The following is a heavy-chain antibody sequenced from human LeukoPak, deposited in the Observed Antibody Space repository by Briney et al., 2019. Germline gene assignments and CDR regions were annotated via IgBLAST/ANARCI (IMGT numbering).Heavy chain of an antibody. J-gene: IGHJ4*02. D-gene: IGHD2-2*01. Sequence: GGSLRLSCAASGFTFSSYSMNWVRQAPGKGLEWVSSISNSSSYIYYADSVKGRFTISRDNAKNSLYLQMNSLRAEDTAVYYCARDRGYCSSTSCYVSDYWGQGALVTVSS. V-gene: IGHV3-21*01. CDR3: ARDRGYCSSTSCYVSDY. CDR1: GFTFSSYS. CDR2: ISNSSSYI.